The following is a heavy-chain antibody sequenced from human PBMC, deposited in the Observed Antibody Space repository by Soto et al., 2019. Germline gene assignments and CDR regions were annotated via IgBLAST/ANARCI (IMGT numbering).Heavy chain of an antibody. J-gene: IGHJ6*02. Sequence: GASVKVSCKASGYTFTSYYMHWVRQAPGQGLEWMGIINPSGGSTSYAQKFQGRVTMTRDTSTSTVYMELSSLRSEDTAVYYCARDGSSHITIGGDYYYYGMDVWGQGTTVTVSS. CDR1: GYTFTSYY. D-gene: IGHD3-9*01. CDR2: INPSGGST. CDR3: ARDGSSHITIGGDYYYYGMDV. V-gene: IGHV1-46*01.